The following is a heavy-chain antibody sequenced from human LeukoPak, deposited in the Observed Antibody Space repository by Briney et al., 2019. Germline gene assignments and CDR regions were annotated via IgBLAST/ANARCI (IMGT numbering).Heavy chain of an antibody. CDR2: IYSGGST. D-gene: IGHD2/OR15-2a*01. CDR3: GREILPSYAFDI. CDR1: GFTFSSYA. J-gene: IGHJ3*02. V-gene: IGHV3-66*01. Sequence: GGSLRLSCAASGFTFSSYAITWVRQAPGKGLEWVSAIYSGGSTYYADSVKGRFTISRDISKNTLFFEMNSLRAEDTAVYYCGREILPSYAFDIWGQGTMVTVSS.